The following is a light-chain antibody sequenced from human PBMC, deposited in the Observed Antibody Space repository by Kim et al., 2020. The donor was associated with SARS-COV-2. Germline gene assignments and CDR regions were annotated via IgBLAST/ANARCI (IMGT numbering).Light chain of an antibody. V-gene: IGKV3D-7*01. CDR2: AAS. Sequence: VVGTQSPATLSVSPGERATLSCRASQRVSSNYVSWYQHKPGQVPRLLIYAASTRATGIPARFSGSGSGTDFTLTISSLQPEDFAVYYCQLGTFGQGTKLEI. CDR3: QLGT. CDR1: QRVSSNY. J-gene: IGKJ2*01.